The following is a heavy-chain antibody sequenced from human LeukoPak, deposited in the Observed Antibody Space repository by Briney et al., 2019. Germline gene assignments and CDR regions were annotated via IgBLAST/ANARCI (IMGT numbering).Heavy chain of an antibody. CDR2: IYHSGST. CDR3: ARGSYSSSLDLDY. Sequence: PSETLSLTCTVSGGSISSGGYYWSWIRQPPGKGLEWIGYIYHSGSTYYNPSLKSRVTISVDTSKNQFSLKLSSVTAADTAVYYCARGSYSSSLDLDYWGQGTLVTVSS. D-gene: IGHD6-13*01. J-gene: IGHJ4*02. V-gene: IGHV4-61*08. CDR1: GGSISSGGYY.